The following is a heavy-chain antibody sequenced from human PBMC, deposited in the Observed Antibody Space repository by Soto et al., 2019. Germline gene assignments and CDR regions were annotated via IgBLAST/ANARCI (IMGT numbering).Heavy chain of an antibody. D-gene: IGHD4-17*01. Sequence: PGASVKVSCKASGFTFTSSAVQWVRQARGQRLEWIGWIVVGSGNTNYAQKFQERVTITRDMSTSTAYMELSSLRSEDTAVYYCAADLSYGDYAPYYYYGMDVWGQGTTVTVSS. J-gene: IGHJ6*02. CDR1: GFTFTSSA. CDR2: IVVGSGNT. CDR3: AADLSYGDYAPYYYYGMDV. V-gene: IGHV1-58*01.